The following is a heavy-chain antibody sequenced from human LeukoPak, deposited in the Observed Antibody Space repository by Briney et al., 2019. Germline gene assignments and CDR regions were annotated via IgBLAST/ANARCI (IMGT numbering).Heavy chain of an antibody. Sequence: PSETLSLTCTVSGGSINNYYWSWIRQPAGEGLEWIGRIYRGVSASYNPSLKSRVTLSGDRSKNQLSLKLRYVTAADTAVYYCTREPSPWGQGILVTVSS. CDR1: GGSINNYY. V-gene: IGHV4-4*07. CDR3: TREPSP. J-gene: IGHJ5*02. CDR2: IYRGVSA.